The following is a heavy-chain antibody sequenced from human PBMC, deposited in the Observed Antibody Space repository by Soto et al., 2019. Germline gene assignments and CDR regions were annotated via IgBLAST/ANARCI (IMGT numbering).Heavy chain of an antibody. CDR2: VDPRDGST. CDR3: ARGRSSGREFDY. J-gene: IGHJ4*02. V-gene: IGHV1-46*01. Sequence: QVQLVQSGAEMKRPGASVILSCKASGYIFTTYSIHWVRQTAGQGLGWMAKVDPRDGSTGYAQKFRGRGSMAWDTSTGTVSMEVSSLTSDDTATYYCARGRSSGREFDYWGQGTQVTVSS. D-gene: IGHD6-25*01. CDR1: GYIFTTYS.